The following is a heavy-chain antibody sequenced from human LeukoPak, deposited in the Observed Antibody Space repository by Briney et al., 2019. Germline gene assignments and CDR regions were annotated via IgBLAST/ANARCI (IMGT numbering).Heavy chain of an antibody. J-gene: IGHJ3*02. CDR2: IHYSGST. CDR3: ARDSGISQNAFDI. Sequence: PSETLSLTCTVSGASVNGASVTTYYWSWIRQPPGKGLEWIGYIHYSGSTSYNPSLKSRVTISGDRSKNQFSLNLTSVTAADTAVYYCARDSGISQNAFDIWGQGTMVTVSS. D-gene: IGHD3-3*02. CDR1: GASVNGASVTTYY. V-gene: IGHV4-61*01.